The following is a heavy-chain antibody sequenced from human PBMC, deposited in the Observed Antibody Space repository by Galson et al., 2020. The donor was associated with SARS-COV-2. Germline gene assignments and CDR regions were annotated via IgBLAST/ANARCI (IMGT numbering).Heavy chain of an antibody. V-gene: IGHV3-33*01. Sequence: QLGESLKISCAASGFTFSSYGMHWVRQAPGKGLEWVAVIWYDGSNKYYADSVKGRFTISRDNSKNTLYLQMNSLRAEDTAVYYCARDSLVGADAGFDYWGQGTLVTVSS. CDR2: IWYDGSNK. CDR1: GFTFSSYG. CDR3: ARDSLVGADAGFDY. D-gene: IGHD1-26*01. J-gene: IGHJ4*02.